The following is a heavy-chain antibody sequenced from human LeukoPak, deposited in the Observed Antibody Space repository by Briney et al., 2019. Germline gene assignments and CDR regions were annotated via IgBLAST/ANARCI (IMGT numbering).Heavy chain of an antibody. Sequence: ASVKVSCKASGYIFTSYGISWVRHAPGQGLEWMGWISAYNGKTNHAQNFQGRVTMTTDTSTSTAYMELRSLRSDDTAVYYCARDGKQQLGFDYWGQGTLVTVSS. J-gene: IGHJ4*02. D-gene: IGHD6-13*01. CDR2: ISAYNGKT. CDR1: GYIFTSYG. CDR3: ARDGKQQLGFDY. V-gene: IGHV1-18*01.